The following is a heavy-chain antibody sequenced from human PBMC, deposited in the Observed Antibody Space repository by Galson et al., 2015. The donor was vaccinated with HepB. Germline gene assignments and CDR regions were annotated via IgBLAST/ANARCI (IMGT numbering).Heavy chain of an antibody. CDR2: ISGSGGST. V-gene: IGHV3-23*01. Sequence: SLRLSCAASGFTFSSYAMSWVRQAPGKGLEWVSAISGSGGSTYYADSVKGRFTISRDNSKNTLYLQMNSLRAEDTAVYYCANGLPYFDWSPPPYYYMDVWGKGTTVTVSS. D-gene: IGHD3-9*01. CDR1: GFTFSSYA. J-gene: IGHJ6*03. CDR3: ANGLPYFDWSPPPYYYMDV.